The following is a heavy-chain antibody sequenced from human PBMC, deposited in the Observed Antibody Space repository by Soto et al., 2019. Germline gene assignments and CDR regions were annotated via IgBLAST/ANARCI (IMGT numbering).Heavy chain of an antibody. J-gene: IGHJ4*02. V-gene: IGHV1-18*01. CDR1: GYTFTSYG. D-gene: IGHD2-2*01. Sequence: ASVKVSCKASGYTFTSYGISWVRQAPGQGLEWMGWISAYNGNTNYAQKLQGRVTMTTDTSTSTAYMELRSLRSDDTAVYYCARVRRVVPVAEEFDYWGQGTLVTVSS. CDR3: ARVRRVVPVAEEFDY. CDR2: ISAYNGNT.